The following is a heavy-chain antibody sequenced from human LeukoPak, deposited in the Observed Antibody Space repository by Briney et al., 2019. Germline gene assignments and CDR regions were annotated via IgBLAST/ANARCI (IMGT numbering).Heavy chain of an antibody. D-gene: IGHD6-19*01. V-gene: IGHV4-39*01. J-gene: IGHJ4*02. CDR3: ARRFGSGWFPRGFDY. CDR2: IYYSGST. CDR1: GGSISSSSYY. Sequence: SETLSLTCTVSGGSISSSSYYWGWIRQPPGKGLEWIGSIYYSGSTYYNPSLKSRVTISVDTSKNPFSPKLSSVTAADTTVYYCARRFGSGWFPRGFDYWGQGTLVTVSS.